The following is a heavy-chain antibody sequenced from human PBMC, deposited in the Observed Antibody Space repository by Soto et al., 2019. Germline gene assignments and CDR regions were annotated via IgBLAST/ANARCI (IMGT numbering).Heavy chain of an antibody. V-gene: IGHV3-30*18. CDR1: GFTFSSYG. D-gene: IGHD3-3*01. CDR3: GKALVLFYDFWSGYYYYYGMDV. Sequence: GGSLRLSCAASGFTFSSYGMHWVRQAPGKGLEWVAVISYDGSNKYYADSVKGRFTISRDNSKNTLYLQMNSLRAEDTAVYYCGKALVLFYDFWSGYYYYYGMDVWGQGTTVTVSS. CDR2: ISYDGSNK. J-gene: IGHJ6*02.